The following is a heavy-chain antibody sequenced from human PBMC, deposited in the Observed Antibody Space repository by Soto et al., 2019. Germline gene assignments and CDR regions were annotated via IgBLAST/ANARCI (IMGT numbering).Heavy chain of an antibody. J-gene: IGHJ4*02. Sequence: EVQLLESGGGLVQPGGSLRLSCAASGFTFSSYAMSWVRQAPGKGLEWVSAISGSGGSTYYADSVKGRFTISRDKSKNTLYRQMNSLRAEDTAVYYCAAFRPSKGWAFDYWGQGTLVTVSS. CDR1: GFTFSSYA. CDR2: ISGSGGST. D-gene: IGHD1-26*01. V-gene: IGHV3-23*01. CDR3: AAFRPSKGWAFDY.